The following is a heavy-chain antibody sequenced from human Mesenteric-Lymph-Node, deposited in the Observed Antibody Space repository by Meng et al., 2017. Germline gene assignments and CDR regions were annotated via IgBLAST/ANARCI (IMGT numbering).Heavy chain of an antibody. Sequence: GGSLRLSCAASGFTFTNYAMTWVRQAPGKGLEWVSSINCGGDRTFYADSVRGRFTISRDNSKGTLCLQMESLRAEDAAIYYCAKGGIGESGAQVYWGQGSLVTVSS. CDR3: AKGGIGESGAQVY. CDR1: GFTFTNYA. CDR2: INCGGDRT. D-gene: IGHD1-26*01. V-gene: IGHV3-23*01. J-gene: IGHJ4*02.